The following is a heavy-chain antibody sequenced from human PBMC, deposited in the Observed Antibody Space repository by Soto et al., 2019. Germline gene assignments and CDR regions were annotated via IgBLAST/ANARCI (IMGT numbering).Heavy chain of an antibody. Sequence: QVQLVQSGAEVKKPGASVKGSCKASGYTFTSYYVHWVRQAPGQGLEWMGMINPRGGSTPHAQKSQDRVTMTWDTSSSTVYMELSSLTSEDAAVYYCATDVGIERSSSGVRETDDWGQGTIITVSS. V-gene: IGHV1-46*01. CDR3: ATDVGIERSSSGVRETDD. CDR1: GYTFTSYY. J-gene: IGHJ4*02. D-gene: IGHD6-6*01. CDR2: INPRGGST.